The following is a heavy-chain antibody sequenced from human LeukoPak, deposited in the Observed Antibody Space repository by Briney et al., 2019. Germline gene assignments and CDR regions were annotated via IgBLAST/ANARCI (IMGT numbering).Heavy chain of an antibody. CDR2: INTNTGNP. CDR1: GYIFTTYS. V-gene: IGHV7-4-1*02. Sequence: GASVKVSCKASGYIFTTYSINWVRQAPGQGLEWMGWINTNTGNPTYAQGFTGRFVFSLDTSVSTAYLQISSLKAEDTAVYYCARPDWSYWGRFDPWGQGTLVTVSS. D-gene: IGHD1-26*01. J-gene: IGHJ5*02. CDR3: ARPDWSYWGRFDP.